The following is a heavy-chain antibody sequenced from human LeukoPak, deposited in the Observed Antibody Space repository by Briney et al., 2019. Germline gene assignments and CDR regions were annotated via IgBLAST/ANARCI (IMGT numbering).Heavy chain of an antibody. CDR3: ARLLRFFETSCYQEFDF. Sequence: SETLSLTCTVSGGSINNYYWSWIRQPPGKGLEWIGYIYYPGSANYHPSLKSRVTMSVDTSKNQLSLKLNSVTAADTAVYYCARLLRFFETSCYQEFDFWGQGTLGTVSS. V-gene: IGHV4-59*01. D-gene: IGHD3-22*01. J-gene: IGHJ4*02. CDR2: IYYPGSA. CDR1: GGSINNYY.